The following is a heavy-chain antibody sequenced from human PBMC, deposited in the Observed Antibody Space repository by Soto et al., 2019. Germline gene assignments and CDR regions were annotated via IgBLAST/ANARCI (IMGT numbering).Heavy chain of an antibody. CDR3: AKGSASSRPYYFDY. CDR2: ITGSGGDT. Sequence: LRLSCAASGFTFSNYAMSWVRQSPGKGLEWVSAITGSGGDTYHADSVKGRFTISRDNTKNTLYLQMNSLKAEDTAVFYCAKGSASSRPYYFDYWGQGALVTVSS. V-gene: IGHV3-23*01. D-gene: IGHD2-2*01. CDR1: GFTFSNYA. J-gene: IGHJ4*02.